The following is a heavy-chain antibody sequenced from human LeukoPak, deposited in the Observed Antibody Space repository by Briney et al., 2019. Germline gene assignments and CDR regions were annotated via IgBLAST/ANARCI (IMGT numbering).Heavy chain of an antibody. Sequence: GGSLRLSCAASGFTFSSYAMSWVRQAPGKGLEWVSAISGSGGSTYYADSVKGRFTISRDNSKNTLYLQMNSLRAEDTAVYHCAKDRRPVVTASDYWGQGTLVTVSS. V-gene: IGHV3-23*01. CDR3: AKDRRPVVTASDY. CDR1: GFTFSSYA. D-gene: IGHD2-21*02. J-gene: IGHJ4*02. CDR2: ISGSGGST.